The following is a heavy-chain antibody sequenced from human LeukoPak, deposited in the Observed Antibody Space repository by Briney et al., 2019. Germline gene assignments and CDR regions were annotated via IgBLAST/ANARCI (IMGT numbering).Heavy chain of an antibody. CDR1: GFTFSSYA. D-gene: IGHD3-10*01. CDR3: ARAKPKNMVRGLIMRRESRYYFDY. V-gene: IGHV3-23*01. J-gene: IGHJ4*02. CDR2: ISGSGGST. Sequence: GGSLRLSCAASGFTFSSYAMSWVRQAPGKGLEWVSAISGSGGSTYYADSVKGRFTISRDNSKNTLYLQMNSLRAEDTALYYCARAKPKNMVRGLIMRRESRYYFDYWGQGTLVTVSS.